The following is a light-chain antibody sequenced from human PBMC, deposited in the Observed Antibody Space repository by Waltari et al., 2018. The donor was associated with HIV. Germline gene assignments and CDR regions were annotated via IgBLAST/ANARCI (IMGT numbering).Light chain of an antibody. V-gene: IGLV3-19*01. CDR2: GAN. CDR1: SLRSFF. CDR3: HSRDTNSDHYV. Sequence: SSELTQDPVVSVALGQTINITCQGDSLRSFFANWYQQRPGQAPVLVVSGANRRPSGIPDRFSASNSGNTSSLIISDAQAVDEADYYCHSRDTNSDHYVFGGGTRVIV. J-gene: IGLJ1*01.